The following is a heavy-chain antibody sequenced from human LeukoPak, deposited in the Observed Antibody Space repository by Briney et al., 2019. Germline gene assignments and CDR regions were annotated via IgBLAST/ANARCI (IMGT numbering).Heavy chain of an antibody. CDR1: GFTFDDYG. D-gene: IGHD3-3*01. V-gene: IGHV3-20*01. Sequence: GGSLRLSCAASGFTFDDYGMSWVRQAPGKGLEWVSGINWNGGSTGYADSVKGRFTISRDNAKNSLYLQVNSLRAEDTALYHCARDREEWLSWSDPWGQGTLVTVSS. J-gene: IGHJ5*02. CDR2: INWNGGST. CDR3: ARDREEWLSWSDP.